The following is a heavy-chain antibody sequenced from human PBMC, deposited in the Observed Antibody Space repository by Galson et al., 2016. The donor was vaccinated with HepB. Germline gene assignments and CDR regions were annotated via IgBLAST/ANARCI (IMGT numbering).Heavy chain of an antibody. CDR3: ASGPGTGGYFDS. D-gene: IGHD3-10*01. V-gene: IGHV1-46*01. CDR1: GYTFTSYY. Sequence: SVKVSCTASGYTFTSYYMHWVRQAPGKGLEWMGIINTSGGSTNYAQKFKGRVTVTRDKSTSTVYMELSSLRSEDTAVYYCASGPGTGGYFDSWGQGTLVTVSS. CDR2: INTSGGST. J-gene: IGHJ4*02.